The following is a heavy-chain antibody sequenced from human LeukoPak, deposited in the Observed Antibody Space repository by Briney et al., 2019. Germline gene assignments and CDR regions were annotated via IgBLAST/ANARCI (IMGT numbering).Heavy chain of an antibody. J-gene: IGHJ4*02. V-gene: IGHV4-59*08. CDR2: IYYSGST. Sequence: SETLSLTCTVSGGSISSYYWSWIRQPPGKGLEWIGYIYYSGSTSYNPSLKSRVTISVDTSKNQFSLKLSSVTAADTAVYYCARAGSSWYSLDYWGQGTLVTVSS. D-gene: IGHD6-13*01. CDR1: GGSISSYY. CDR3: ARAGSSWYSLDY.